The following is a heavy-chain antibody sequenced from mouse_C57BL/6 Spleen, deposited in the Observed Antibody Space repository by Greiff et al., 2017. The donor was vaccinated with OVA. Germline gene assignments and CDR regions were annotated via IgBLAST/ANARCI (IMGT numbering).Heavy chain of an antibody. Sequence: QVQLKQPGAELVKPGASVKLSCKASGYTFTSYWMHWVKQRPGQGLEWIGMIHPNSGSTNYNEKFKSKATLTVDKSSSTAYMQLSSLTSEDSAVYYCARRDTTDFDYWGQGTTLTVSS. CDR2: IHPNSGST. J-gene: IGHJ2*01. V-gene: IGHV1-64*01. CDR1: GYTFTSYW. D-gene: IGHD1-1*01. CDR3: ARRDTTDFDY.